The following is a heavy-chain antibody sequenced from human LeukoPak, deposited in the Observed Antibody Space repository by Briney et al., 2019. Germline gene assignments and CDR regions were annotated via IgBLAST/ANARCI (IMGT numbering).Heavy chain of an antibody. CDR3: ASISSGWYWDY. Sequence: GGSLRLSCVASGFSVRSNYMNWVRQAPGKRPEWVAIIYDTDSTYYTDSVKGRFTISRDNSKNTLYLQMNSLRSEDTAVYYCASISSGWYWDYWGQGTLVTVSS. D-gene: IGHD6-19*01. CDR2: IYDTDST. J-gene: IGHJ4*02. CDR1: GFSVRSNY. V-gene: IGHV3-66*03.